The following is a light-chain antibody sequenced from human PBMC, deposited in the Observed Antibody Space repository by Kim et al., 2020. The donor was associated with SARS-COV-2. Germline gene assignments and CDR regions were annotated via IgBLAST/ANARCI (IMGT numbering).Light chain of an antibody. CDR1: SLRTYY. V-gene: IGLV3-19*01. CDR3: NSRDSNNNVI. CDR2: GKN. Sequence: SSELTQDPAVSVALGQTVRITCQGDSLRTYYTTWYQQKPGQAPMLVIYGKNNRPSEIPDRFSGSSSGNTASLTITGAQAEDEADYYCNSRDSNNNVIFGGGTHLTVL. J-gene: IGLJ2*01.